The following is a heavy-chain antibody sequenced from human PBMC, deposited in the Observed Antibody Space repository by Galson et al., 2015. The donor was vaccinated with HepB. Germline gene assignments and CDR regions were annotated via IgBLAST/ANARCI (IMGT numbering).Heavy chain of an antibody. V-gene: IGHV3-23*01. CDR1: GFSFDTYA. Sequence: LRLSCAASGFSFDTYAMSWVRQAPGKGLEWVSSISGAGHNTYYADAVRGRFTISRDNSKNTVYLQMISLRDVDTAMYYCAKDPDFDFYSEKSTTFDYWGRGPWSPSPQ. CDR2: ISGAGHNT. CDR3: AKDPDFDFYSEKSTTFDY. D-gene: IGHD3-3*01. J-gene: IGHJ4*02.